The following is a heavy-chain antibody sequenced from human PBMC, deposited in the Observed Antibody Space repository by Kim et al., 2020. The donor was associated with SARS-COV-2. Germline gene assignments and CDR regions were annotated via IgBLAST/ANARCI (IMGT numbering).Heavy chain of an antibody. Sequence: GGSLRLSCAASGFTFSSYWMHWVRQAPGKGLVWVSRINSDGSSTSYADSVKGRFTISRDNAKNTLYLQMNSLRAEDTAVYYCARGRKAAAGVFDYWGQGTLVTVSS. CDR2: INSDGSST. D-gene: IGHD6-13*01. V-gene: IGHV3-74*01. J-gene: IGHJ4*02. CDR1: GFTFSSYW. CDR3: ARGRKAAAGVFDY.